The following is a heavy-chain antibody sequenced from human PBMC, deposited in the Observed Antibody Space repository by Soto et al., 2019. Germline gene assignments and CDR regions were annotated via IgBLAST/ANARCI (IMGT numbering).Heavy chain of an antibody. D-gene: IGHD3-22*01. J-gene: IGHJ6*02. CDR3: TTAPYYYDSSGYYYPKYYYYGMDV. CDR1: GFTFSNAW. V-gene: IGHV3-15*01. CDR2: IKSKTDGGTT. Sequence: GGSLRLSCAASGFTFSNAWMSWVRQAPGKGLEWVGRIKSKTDGGTTDYAAPVKGRFTILRDDSKNTLYLQMNSLKTEDTAVYYCTTAPYYYDSSGYYYPKYYYYGMDVWGQGTTVTVSS.